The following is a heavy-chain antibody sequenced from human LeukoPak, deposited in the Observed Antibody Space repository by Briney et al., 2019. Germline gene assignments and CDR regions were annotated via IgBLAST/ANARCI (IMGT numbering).Heavy chain of an antibody. J-gene: IGHJ4*02. Sequence: SETLSLTCTVSGGSISSYYWSWTRQPAGKGLEWIGRIYSNGNTKYNPSLKSRVTMSVDTSKNQLSLKLTSVSAADTAVYYCARNGPYGSGSYYPPFFDYWGQGTLVTVSS. CDR3: ARNGPYGSGSYYPPFFDY. V-gene: IGHV4-4*07. CDR1: GGSISSYY. D-gene: IGHD3-10*01. CDR2: IYSNGNT.